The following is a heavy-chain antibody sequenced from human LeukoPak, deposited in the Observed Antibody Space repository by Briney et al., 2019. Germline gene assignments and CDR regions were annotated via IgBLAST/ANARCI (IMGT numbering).Heavy chain of an antibody. CDR2: INHSGST. V-gene: IGHV4-34*01. CDR1: GGSFSGYY. J-gene: IGHJ4*02. D-gene: IGHD1-26*01. CDR3: AKVWSSGSYGVKYYFDY. Sequence: SETLSLTCAVYGGSFSGYYWSWIRQPPGKGLEWIGEINHSGSTNYNPSLKSRVTISVDTSKNQFSLKLSSVTAADTAVHYCAKVWSSGSYGVKYYFDYWGQGTLVTVSS.